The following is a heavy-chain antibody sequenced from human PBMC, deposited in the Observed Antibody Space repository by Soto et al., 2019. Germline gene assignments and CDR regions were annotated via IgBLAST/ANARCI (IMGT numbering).Heavy chain of an antibody. Sequence: GASVKVSCKASGYTFTGYYIHWVRQAPGQGLEWMGWINPNSGDTNYAQKFQGRVTMTRDTSISTAYMELSRLRSDDTAVYYCARSYTSSSSFDYWGQGTLVTVSS. CDR2: INPNSGDT. CDR3: ARSYTSSSSFDY. J-gene: IGHJ4*02. CDR1: GYTFTGYY. V-gene: IGHV1-2*02. D-gene: IGHD6-6*01.